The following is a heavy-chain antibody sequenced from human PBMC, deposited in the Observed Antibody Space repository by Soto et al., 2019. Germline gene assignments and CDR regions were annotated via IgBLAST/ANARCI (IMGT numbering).Heavy chain of an antibody. V-gene: IGHV4-59*12. Sequence: SETLSLTCTVSGGSISSYYWSWIRQPPGKGLEWIGYIYYSGSTNYNPSLKSRVTISVDKSKNQFSLKLSSVTAADTAVYYCARALVRGYYSWWFDPWGQGTLVTVSS. J-gene: IGHJ5*02. CDR3: ARALVRGYYSWWFDP. CDR1: GGSISSYY. D-gene: IGHD3-22*01. CDR2: IYYSGST.